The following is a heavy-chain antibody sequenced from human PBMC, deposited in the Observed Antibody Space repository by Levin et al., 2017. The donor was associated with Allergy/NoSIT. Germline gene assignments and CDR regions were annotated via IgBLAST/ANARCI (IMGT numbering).Heavy chain of an antibody. D-gene: IGHD1-26*01. CDR3: ARAPTALGCDF. CDR2: INPGDSET. Sequence: ASVKVSCKGSEYIFTNYWIHWVRQMPGNGLEWMGTINPGDSETRYSLSSQGQVTISVDRSINTAYLQWSSLKASDTAIYYCARAPTALGCDFWGQGTLVTVSS. J-gene: IGHJ4*02. CDR1: EYIFTNYW. V-gene: IGHV5-51*01.